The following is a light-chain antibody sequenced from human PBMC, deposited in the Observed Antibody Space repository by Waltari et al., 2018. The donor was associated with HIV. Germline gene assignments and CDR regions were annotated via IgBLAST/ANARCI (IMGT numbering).Light chain of an antibody. CDR3: CSYADNYPVV. Sequence: QSALTQPRSVSGSPGQSVTISCTGTSSDVGGYNYVSWYQHHPGKAPKFMIYDVNKRPSGVPDRFSGSKSGNTASLTISGLQAEDEADYYCCSYADNYPVVFRGGTKLTVL. CDR1: SSDVGGYNY. V-gene: IGLV2-11*01. J-gene: IGLJ2*01. CDR2: DVN.